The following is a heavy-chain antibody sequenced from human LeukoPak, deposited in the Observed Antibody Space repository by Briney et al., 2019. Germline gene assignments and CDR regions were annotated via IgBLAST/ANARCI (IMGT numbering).Heavy chain of an antibody. V-gene: IGHV4-59*01. D-gene: IGHD3-10*01. J-gene: IGHJ4*02. Sequence: PSETLSLTCTVSGGSISSYYWSWIRQPPGKGLEWIGYIYYSGSNNYNPSLKSRVTISVDTSKNQFFLKLSSVTAADTAVYYCARGPRGPFDYWGQGTLVTVSS. CDR2: IYYSGSN. CDR3: ARGPRGPFDY. CDR1: GGSISSYY.